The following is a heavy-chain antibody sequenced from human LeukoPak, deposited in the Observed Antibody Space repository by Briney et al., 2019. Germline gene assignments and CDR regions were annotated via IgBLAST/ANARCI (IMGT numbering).Heavy chain of an antibody. J-gene: IGHJ4*02. CDR2: IKQDGSEK. V-gene: IGHV3-7*01. D-gene: IGHD3-10*01. CDR1: GFTFSGYS. CDR3: ARILLRSESFYNPSDC. Sequence: GGSLRLSCAASGFTFSGYSLNWIRQAPGKGLEWVASIKQDGSEKNYVDPVKGRFTISRDNAKNSLYLQMNSLRAEDTAVYFCARILLRSESFYNPSDCWGQGTLVTVSS.